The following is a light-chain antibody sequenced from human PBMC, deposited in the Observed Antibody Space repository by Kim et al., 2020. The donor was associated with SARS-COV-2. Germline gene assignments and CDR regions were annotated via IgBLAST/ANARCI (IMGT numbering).Light chain of an antibody. CDR1: QRLVHSDGRTY. Sequence: QPASSSCRSNQRLVHSDGRTYVNWFHQRPGQSPRRLIYKISTRDSGVPDRFSGSGSGTDFTLEISRVEAEDVGIYYCMQTTHWPYTFGQGTKLEI. CDR3: MQTTHWPYT. J-gene: IGKJ2*01. CDR2: KIS. V-gene: IGKV2-30*02.